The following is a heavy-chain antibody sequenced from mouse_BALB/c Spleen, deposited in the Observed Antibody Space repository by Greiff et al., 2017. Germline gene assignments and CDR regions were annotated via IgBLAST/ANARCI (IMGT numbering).Heavy chain of an antibody. J-gene: IGHJ2*01. D-gene: IGHD2-2*01. CDR3: ARWLRRRGIDY. V-gene: IGHV3-2*02. CDR1: GYSITSDYA. Sequence: EVKLLESGPGLVKPSQSLSLTCTVTGYSITSDYAWNWIRQFPGNKLEWMGYISYSGSTSYNPSLKSRISITRDTSKNQFFLQLNSVTTEDTATYYCARWLRRRGIDYWGQGTTLTVSS. CDR2: ISYSGST.